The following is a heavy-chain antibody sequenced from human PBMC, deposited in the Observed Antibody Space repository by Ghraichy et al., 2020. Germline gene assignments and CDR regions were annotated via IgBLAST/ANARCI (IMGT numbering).Heavy chain of an antibody. V-gene: IGHV4-30-2*01. J-gene: IGHJ2*01. CDR3: ARETLGKAYFDL. CDR1: GGSISSGGYS. CDR2: IYHSGST. Sequence: SQTLSLTCAVSGGSISSGGYSWSWIRQPPGKGLEWIGYIYHSGSTYYNPSLKSRVTISVDRSKNQFSLKLSSVTAADTAVYYCARETLGKAYFDLWGRGTLVTVSS.